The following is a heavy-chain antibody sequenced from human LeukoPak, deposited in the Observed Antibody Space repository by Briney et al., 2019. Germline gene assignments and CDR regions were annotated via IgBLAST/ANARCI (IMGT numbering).Heavy chain of an antibody. CDR1: GGSLSSGGSF. V-gene: IGHV4-31*11. Sequence: PSQTLSLTCAVSGGSLSSGGSFWGWIRQYPGKGLEWIGCISHSGTSYYNPSLKSRVTISVDTSRNQFSLELSSVTAADTAVYFCARERRDGHNYSDFWGQGALVTVSS. D-gene: IGHD5-24*01. CDR3: ARERRDGHNYSDF. CDR2: ISHSGTS. J-gene: IGHJ4*02.